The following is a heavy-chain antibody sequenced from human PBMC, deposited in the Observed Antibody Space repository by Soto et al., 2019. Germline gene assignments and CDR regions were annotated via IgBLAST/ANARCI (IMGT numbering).Heavy chain of an antibody. CDR3: ASRYCSSTSCFDY. CDR1: GFTFSDYY. D-gene: IGHD2-2*01. J-gene: IGHJ4*02. V-gene: IGHV3-11*01. Sequence: GGSLRLSCAASGFTFSDYYMSWIRQAPGKGLEWVSYISSSGSTIYYADSVKGRFTISRDNAKNSLYLQMNSLRAEDTAVYYCASRYCSSTSCFDYWGQGTLVTVSS. CDR2: ISSSGSTI.